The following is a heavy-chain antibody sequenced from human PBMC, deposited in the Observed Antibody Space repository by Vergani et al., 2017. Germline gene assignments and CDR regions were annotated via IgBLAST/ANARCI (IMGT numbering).Heavy chain of an antibody. J-gene: IGHJ4*02. CDR2: IAVTTDDT. CDR1: GFTFNKYA. D-gene: IGHD6-19*01. V-gene: IGHV3-23*01. CDR3: AKDGDGRGWPESDH. Sequence: EVQLLESGGGLVQPGGSLRLSCAASGFTFNKYAMSWVRQAPGKGLEWVSSIAVTTDDTYYADSMKGRFTISRDKYKDTLYLQMDSLRAEDTAVYYWAKDGDGRGWPESDHWGEGALVAVSS.